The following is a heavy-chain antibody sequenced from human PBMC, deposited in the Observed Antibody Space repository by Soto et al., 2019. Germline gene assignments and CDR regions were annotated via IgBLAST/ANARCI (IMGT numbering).Heavy chain of an antibody. CDR1: GGSISSSHW. V-gene: IGHV4-4*02. Sequence: SETLSLTCAVSGGSISSSHWWGWVRQAPGKGLEWIGEIYHSGSTNYNPSLKSRIAMSVDKSKNQFSVNLSSVTAADTAVYYCVRDADETAIVPAPWLVWGRGTMVTVSS. CDR2: IYHSGST. J-gene: IGHJ6*02. CDR3: VRDADETAIVPAPWLV. D-gene: IGHD2-21*02.